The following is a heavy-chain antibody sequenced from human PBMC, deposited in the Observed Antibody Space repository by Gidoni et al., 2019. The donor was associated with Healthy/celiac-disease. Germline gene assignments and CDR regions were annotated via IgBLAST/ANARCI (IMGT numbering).Heavy chain of an antibody. CDR2: IYYSGST. CDR3: AREWFGELFFDY. V-gene: IGHV4-39*07. Sequence: QLQLPESGPGLVKPSETLSLTCTVPGGSISSSSYYWGWIRQPPGKGLEWIGSIYYSGSTYYNPSLKSRVTISVDTSKNQFSLKLSAVTAADTAVYYCAREWFGELFFDYWGQGTLVTVSS. D-gene: IGHD3-10*01. CDR1: GGSISSSSYY. J-gene: IGHJ4*02.